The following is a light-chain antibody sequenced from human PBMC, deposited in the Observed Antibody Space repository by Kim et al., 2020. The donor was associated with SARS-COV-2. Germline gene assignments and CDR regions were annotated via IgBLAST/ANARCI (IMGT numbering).Light chain of an antibody. CDR3: QVWESTTTV. V-gene: IGLV3-1*01. J-gene: IGLJ2*01. Sequence: SYELTQPPSVSVSPVQTASITCSGVRLGNKYVCWYQKKPGQSPVVVMYQDERRPSGIPERFSGSNSGNTATLTISGTQAMDEADYYCQVWESTTTVFGGGTRRTVL. CDR1: RLGNKY. CDR2: QDE.